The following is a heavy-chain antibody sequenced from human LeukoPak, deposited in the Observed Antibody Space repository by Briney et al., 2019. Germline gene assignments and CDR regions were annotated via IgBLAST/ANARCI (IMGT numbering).Heavy chain of an antibody. V-gene: IGHV3-23*01. Sequence: GGSLRLSCAASGFTFSSYAMSWVRQAPGKGLEWVSAISGSGGSTYYADSVKGRFTISRDNSKSTLYLQMNSLRAEDTAVYYCAKDPTAGIAAAGNFFYYYYMDVWGKGTTVTVSS. CDR1: GFTFSSYA. CDR2: ISGSGGST. D-gene: IGHD6-13*01. CDR3: AKDPTAGIAAAGNFFYYYYMDV. J-gene: IGHJ6*03.